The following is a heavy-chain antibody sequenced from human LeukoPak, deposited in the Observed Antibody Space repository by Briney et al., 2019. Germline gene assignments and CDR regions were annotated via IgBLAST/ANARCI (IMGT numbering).Heavy chain of an antibody. Sequence: ASVKVSCKASGYTFTSYGISWVRQAPRQGLEWMGWISIYSGNTNYAQKFQDRISMTTDTSTSTAYMELRSLKSDDTAVYYCARDPGGTWGFDYWGQGALVTVSS. CDR3: ARDPGGTWGFDY. V-gene: IGHV1-18*01. J-gene: IGHJ4*02. CDR2: ISIYSGNT. D-gene: IGHD7-27*01. CDR1: GYTFTSYG.